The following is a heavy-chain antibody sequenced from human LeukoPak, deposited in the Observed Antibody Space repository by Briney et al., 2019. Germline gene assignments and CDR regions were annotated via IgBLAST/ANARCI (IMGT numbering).Heavy chain of an antibody. Sequence: SETLSLTCTVSGGSFSSGSYYWRSIRQPPGTGLEWIGVCCYRWSDNQNPSLNGPGPISVDTSKDQVSLELSSVAPADTGVYYCAKLNLLAGRFFYYWGQGSLVTGS. D-gene: IGHD6-19*01. J-gene: IGHJ4*02. CDR1: GGSFSSGSYY. CDR2: CCYRWSD. V-gene: IGHV4-61*01. CDR3: AKLNLLAGRFFYY.